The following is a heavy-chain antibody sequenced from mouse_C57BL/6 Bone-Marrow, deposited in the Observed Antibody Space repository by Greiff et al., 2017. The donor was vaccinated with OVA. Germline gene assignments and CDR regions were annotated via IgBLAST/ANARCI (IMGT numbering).Heavy chain of an antibody. J-gene: IGHJ2*01. CDR2: ISYDGSN. CDR1: GYSITSGYY. CDR3: AREGTTVVADY. V-gene: IGHV3-6*01. D-gene: IGHD1-1*01. Sequence: EVKVEESGPGLVKPSQSLSLTCSVTGYSITSGYYWNWIRQFPGNKLEWMGYISYDGSNNYNPSLKNRISITRDTSKNQFFLKLNSVTTEDTATYYGAREGTTVVADYWGQGTTLTVSS.